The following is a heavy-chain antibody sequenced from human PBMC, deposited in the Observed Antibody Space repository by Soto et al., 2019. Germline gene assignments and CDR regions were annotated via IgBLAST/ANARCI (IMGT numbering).Heavy chain of an antibody. D-gene: IGHD6-19*01. CDR1: GFTFDKYA. V-gene: IGHV3-23*01. Sequence: GGSLRLSCAASGFTFDKYAMSWVRQAPGKGLEWVSGISGSGVSTFYADSVKGRFTISRDNSKNTLYLQMNSLRAEDTAAYYCAKMVEQWVNCVDHWGQGTLVTVSS. CDR2: ISGSGVST. J-gene: IGHJ4*02. CDR3: AKMVEQWVNCVDH.